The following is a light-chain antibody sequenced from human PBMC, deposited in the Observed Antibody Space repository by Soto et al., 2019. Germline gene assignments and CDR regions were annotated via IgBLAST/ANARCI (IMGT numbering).Light chain of an antibody. CDR2: DVS. CDR3: SSYASSSTGV. CDR1: SSDVGGYNY. Sequence: QSALTQPACVSGSPGQSITISCTGTSSDVGGYNYVSWYQQHPGKAPKLMIYDVSNRPSGVSNRFSGSKSGNTASLTISGLQAEDKADYYCSSYASSSTGVFGTGT. V-gene: IGLV2-14*01. J-gene: IGLJ1*01.